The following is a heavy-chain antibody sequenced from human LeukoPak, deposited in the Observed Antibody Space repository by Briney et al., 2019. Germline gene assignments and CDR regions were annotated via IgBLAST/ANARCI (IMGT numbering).Heavy chain of an antibody. J-gene: IGHJ2*01. CDR1: GGSISSYY. D-gene: IGHD2-15*01. CDR3: ARGGGWSDWYLDL. Sequence: PSETLSLTCTVSGGSISSYYWSWIRQPPGKGLEWIGYIHYSGSTNYNPSLKSRVTISVDTSKNQFSLRLTSVTAADTAVYYCARGGGWSDWYLDLWGRGALVSVSS. V-gene: IGHV4-59*01. CDR2: IHYSGST.